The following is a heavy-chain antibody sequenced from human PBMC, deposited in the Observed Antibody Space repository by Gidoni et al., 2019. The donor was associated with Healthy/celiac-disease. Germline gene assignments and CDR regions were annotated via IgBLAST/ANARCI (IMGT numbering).Heavy chain of an antibody. CDR3: AKAASIAARRPGWRDSSGAFDI. V-gene: IGHV3-23*04. Sequence: EVQLVESGGGLVQPGGSLRLSCAASGFTFSSYAMSWVRQAPGKGLEWVSAISGSGGSTYYADSVKGRFTISRDNSKNTLYLQMNSLRAEDTAVYYCAKAASIAARRPGWRDSSGAFDIWGQGTMVTVSS. D-gene: IGHD6-6*01. CDR2: ISGSGGST. CDR1: GFTFSSYA. J-gene: IGHJ3*02.